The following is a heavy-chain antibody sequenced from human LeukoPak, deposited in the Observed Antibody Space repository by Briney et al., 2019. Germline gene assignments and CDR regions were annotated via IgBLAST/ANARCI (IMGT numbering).Heavy chain of an antibody. CDR1: GDTFTSYY. D-gene: IGHD5-12*01. Sequence: ASVKVSCKASGDTFTSYYMHWVRQAPGQGLEWRGIINPSGGSTSYAQKFQGRVTMTRDMSTSTVYMELSSLRSEDTAAYYCARGGESGFLDYWGQGTLVTVSS. J-gene: IGHJ4*02. V-gene: IGHV1-46*01. CDR2: INPSGGST. CDR3: ARGGESGFLDY.